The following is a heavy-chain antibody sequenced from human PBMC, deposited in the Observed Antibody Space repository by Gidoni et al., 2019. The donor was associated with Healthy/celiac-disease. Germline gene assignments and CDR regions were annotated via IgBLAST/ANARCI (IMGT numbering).Heavy chain of an antibody. V-gene: IGHV4-39*07. CDR1: GGSISSSSYY. Sequence: QLQLQESGPGLVKPSETLSLTCTVSGGSISSSSYYWGWIRQPPGKGLEWIGRIYYSGSTYYNPSLKSRVTISVDTSKNQFSLKLSSVTAADTAVYYCARASIAAAWFDPWGQGTLVTVSS. J-gene: IGHJ5*02. CDR3: ARASIAAAWFDP. D-gene: IGHD6-13*01. CDR2: IYYSGST.